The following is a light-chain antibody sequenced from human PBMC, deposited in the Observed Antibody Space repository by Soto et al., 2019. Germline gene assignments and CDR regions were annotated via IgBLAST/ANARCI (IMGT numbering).Light chain of an antibody. V-gene: IGLV2-11*01. Sequence: QSALTQPRSVSGSPGQSVTISCTGTSSDVGNYNYVSWYQQHPGKAPNLMIFDVSRRPSGVPDRFSGSKSGNTASLTISGLQAEDEADYYCCSYAGSYTVLFGGGTKLTVL. CDR1: SSDVGNYNY. CDR3: CSYAGSYTVL. CDR2: DVS. J-gene: IGLJ2*01.